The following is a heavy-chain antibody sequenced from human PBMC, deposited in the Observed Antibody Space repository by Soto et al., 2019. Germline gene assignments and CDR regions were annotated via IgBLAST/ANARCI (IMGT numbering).Heavy chain of an antibody. D-gene: IGHD3-22*01. CDR1: WGSIIGVSGR. CDR3: AGYCYDRGVFDF. Sequence: CTVVWGSIIGVSGRSSWNRQSPGKGLEWIGYIYYSGSTNYNPSLKSRVTISVDTSKNQFSLKLSSVTAADSALYDCAGYCYDRGVFDFWVHRSMVTV. CDR2: IYYSGST. V-gene: IGHV4-61*01. J-gene: IGHJ3*01.